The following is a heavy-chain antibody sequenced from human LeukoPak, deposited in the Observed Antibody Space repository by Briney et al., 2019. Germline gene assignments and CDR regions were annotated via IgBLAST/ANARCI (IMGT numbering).Heavy chain of an antibody. Sequence: KASETLSHTCTVSGSSISSSSYYWGWIRQPPGKGLEWIGSIYYSGSTYYNPSLKSRVTISVDTSKNQFSLKLSSVTAADTAVYYCARMKGYCSSTSCSRTFDYWGQGTLVTVSS. CDR2: IYYSGST. V-gene: IGHV4-39*07. CDR1: GSSISSSSYY. J-gene: IGHJ4*02. D-gene: IGHD2-2*01. CDR3: ARMKGYCSSTSCSRTFDY.